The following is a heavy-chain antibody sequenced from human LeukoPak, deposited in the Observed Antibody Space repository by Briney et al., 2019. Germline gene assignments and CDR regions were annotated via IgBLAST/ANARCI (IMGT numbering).Heavy chain of an antibody. CDR3: ARGELRYFDWLLRGTYFDY. Sequence: KPSETLSLTCAVYGGSFSGYYWSWIRQPPGKRLEWIGEINHSGSTNYNPSLKRRVTISVDTSKNQFSLKLSSVTAADTAVYYCARGELRYFDWLLRGTYFDYWGQGTLVTVSS. CDR1: GGSFSGYY. V-gene: IGHV4-34*01. J-gene: IGHJ4*02. CDR2: INHSGST. D-gene: IGHD3-9*01.